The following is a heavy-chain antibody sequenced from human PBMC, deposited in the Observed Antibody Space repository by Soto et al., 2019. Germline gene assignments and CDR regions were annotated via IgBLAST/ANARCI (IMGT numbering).Heavy chain of an antibody. V-gene: IGHV3-48*02. CDR3: ARDLLGDFWSGYYLGSDYYYGMDV. Sequence: VQLVESGGGLVQPGGSLRLSCAASGFTFSSYSMNWVRQAPGKGLEWVSYISSSSSTIYYADSVKGRFTISRDNAKNSLYLQMNSLRDEDTAVYYCARDLLGDFWSGYYLGSDYYYGMDVWGQGTTVTVSS. J-gene: IGHJ6*02. CDR1: GFTFSSYS. CDR2: ISSSSSTI. D-gene: IGHD3-3*01.